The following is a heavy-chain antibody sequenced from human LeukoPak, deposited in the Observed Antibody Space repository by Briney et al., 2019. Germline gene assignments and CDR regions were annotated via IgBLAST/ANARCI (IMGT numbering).Heavy chain of an antibody. CDR3: ARVGPYSSGYFDS. D-gene: IGHD6-19*01. Sequence: GRSLRLSCAASGCIFTSYTMNWVRQAPGKGLEWLGVISPDLNNKQYAECVKGRFTISRDNSKNTLYLQLNSRGHEDTAIYYCARVGPYSSGYFDSWGQGTLVTVSS. CDR1: GCIFTSYT. CDR2: ISPDLNNK. J-gene: IGHJ4*02. V-gene: IGHV3-30*04.